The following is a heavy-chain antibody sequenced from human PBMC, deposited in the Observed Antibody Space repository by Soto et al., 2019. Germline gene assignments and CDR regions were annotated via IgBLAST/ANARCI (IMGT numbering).Heavy chain of an antibody. D-gene: IGHD5-12*01. CDR2: VTASGDTT. V-gene: IGHV3-23*01. CDR3: VRGIYPSSAGGPFDL. Sequence: GGSLRLSCTASGFVFSNYAVTWVRQAPGQGLEWVSAVTASGDTTYYADSAKGRFTISRDNSRDNLFLHMSSLRADDTALYFCVRGIYPSSAGGPFDLWGPGTLVTVSS. CDR1: GFVFSNYA. J-gene: IGHJ4*02.